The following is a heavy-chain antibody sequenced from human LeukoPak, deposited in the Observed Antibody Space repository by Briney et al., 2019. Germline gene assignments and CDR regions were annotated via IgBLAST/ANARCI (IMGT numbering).Heavy chain of an antibody. J-gene: IGHJ4*02. CDR3: ARAVVPAAIGYFDY. D-gene: IGHD2-2*01. Sequence: GASVKVSCKASGYTFSTHGITWVRQAPGQGLEWMGWINPNSGGTNYARKFQGRVTMTRDTSISTAYMELSRLRSDDTAVYYCARAVVPAAIGYFDYWGQGTLVTVSS. CDR1: GYTFSTHG. V-gene: IGHV1-2*02. CDR2: INPNSGGT.